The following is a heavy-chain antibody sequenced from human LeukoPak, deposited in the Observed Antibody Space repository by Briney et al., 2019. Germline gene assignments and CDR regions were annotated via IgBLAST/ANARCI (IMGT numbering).Heavy chain of an antibody. V-gene: IGHV4-61*02. D-gene: IGHD3-10*01. CDR2: IYTTGST. Sequence: SETLSLTCTVSGGSISSGSYYWSWIRQPAGKGLEWIGRIYTTGSTNFNPSLKSRVTISVDTSKNQFSLRLSSVTAADTAVYYCARGRGSGSSFPYYFDYWGQGTLVTVSS. CDR1: GGSISSGSYY. CDR3: ARGRGSGSSFPYYFDY. J-gene: IGHJ4*02.